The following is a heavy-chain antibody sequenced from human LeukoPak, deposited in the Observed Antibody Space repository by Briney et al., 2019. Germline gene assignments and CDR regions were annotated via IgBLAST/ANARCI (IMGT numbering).Heavy chain of an antibody. CDR2: IIPIFGTA. CDR3: ARARCSSTSCYGRSDY. J-gene: IGHJ4*02. CDR1: GGTFSSYA. V-gene: IGHV1-69*05. Sequence: SVKVSCKASGGTFSSYAISWVRQAPGQGLEWMGGIIPIFGTANYAQKFQGRVTITTDESTSTAYMELSSLRSEDTAVYYCARARCSSTSCYGRSDYWGQGTLVTVSS. D-gene: IGHD2-2*01.